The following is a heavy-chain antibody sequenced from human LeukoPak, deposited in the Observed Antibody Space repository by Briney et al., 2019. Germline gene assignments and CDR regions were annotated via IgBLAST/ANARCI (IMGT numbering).Heavy chain of an antibody. CDR3: ATGLLLFGELFRDFDY. V-gene: IGHV3-48*01. J-gene: IGHJ4*02. CDR1: GFTFSSYS. D-gene: IGHD3-10*01. CDR2: ISSSSSTI. Sequence: PGGSLTLSCAASGFTFSSYSMNWVRQAPGKGLEWVAYISSSSSTIYYADSVKGRFTISSDNAKNSLYLQMKSLRARDTAVYLGATGLLLFGELFRDFDYWGQGTLVTVSS.